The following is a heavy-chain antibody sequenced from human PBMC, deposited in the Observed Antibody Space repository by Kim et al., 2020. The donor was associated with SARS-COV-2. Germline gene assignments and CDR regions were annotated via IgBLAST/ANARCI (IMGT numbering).Heavy chain of an antibody. CDR3: ARDPLAAAAFMDV. J-gene: IGHJ6*03. Sequence: YSPKFQGRVTMTRDTAASTAYMELSSLRSEDTAVYYCARDPLAAAAFMDVWGKGTTVTVSS. D-gene: IGHD6-13*01. V-gene: IGHV1-3*01.